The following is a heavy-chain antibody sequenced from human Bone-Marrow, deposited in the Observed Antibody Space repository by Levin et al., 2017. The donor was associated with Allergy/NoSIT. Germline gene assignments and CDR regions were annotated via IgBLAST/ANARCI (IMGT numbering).Heavy chain of an antibody. CDR1: GGSFSGYY. CDR3: AREEDTAMALFDY. CDR2: INHSGST. J-gene: IGHJ4*02. Sequence: SETLSLTCAVYGGSFSGYYWSWIRQPPGKGLEWIGEINHSGSTNYNPSPKSRVTISVDTSKNQFSLKLSSVTAADTAVYYCAREEDTAMALFDYWGQGTLVTVSS. V-gene: IGHV4-34*01. D-gene: IGHD5-18*01.